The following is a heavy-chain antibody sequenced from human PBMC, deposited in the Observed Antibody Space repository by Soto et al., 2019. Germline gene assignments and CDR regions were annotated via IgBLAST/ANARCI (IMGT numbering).Heavy chain of an antibody. CDR2: INAGNGNT. Sequence: ASVKVSCKASGYTFTSYAMHWVRQAPGQRLEWMGWINAGNGNTKYSQKFQGRVTITRDTSASTAYMELSSLRSEDTAVYYCARVFNYYDSSGYYSLFDYWGQGTLGTVSS. V-gene: IGHV1-3*01. CDR1: GYTFTSYA. CDR3: ARVFNYYDSSGYYSLFDY. J-gene: IGHJ4*02. D-gene: IGHD3-22*01.